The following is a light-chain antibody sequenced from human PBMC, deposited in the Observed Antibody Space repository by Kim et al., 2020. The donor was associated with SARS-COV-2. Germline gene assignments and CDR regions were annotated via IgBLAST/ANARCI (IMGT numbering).Light chain of an antibody. CDR3: QQRTNWPPDT. CDR2: DAS. CDR1: QSVSSY. J-gene: IGKJ2*01. Sequence: EIVLTQSPATLSLSPGERATLSCRASQSVSSYLAWYQQKPGQAPRLLIYDASNRATGIPARFSGSGSGTDFTLTISSLEPEDFAVYYCQQRTNWPPDTLRQETKLEIK. V-gene: IGKV3-11*01.